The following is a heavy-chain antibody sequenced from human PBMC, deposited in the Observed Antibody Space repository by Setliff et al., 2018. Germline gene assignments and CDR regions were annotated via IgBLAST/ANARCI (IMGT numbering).Heavy chain of an antibody. Sequence: PSETLSLTCAIYGQSFSDYYWSWVRQPPGKGLEWIGEIYHSGSTNYNPSLKSRVTISVDTSKNQFSLKLSSVTAADTAVYYCARDRQYCSSPTCYSSYFYYYGMDVWGRGTTVTVSS. CDR3: ARDRQYCSSPTCYSSYFYYYGMDV. J-gene: IGHJ6*02. CDR2: IYHSGST. D-gene: IGHD2-2*02. CDR1: GQSFSDYY. V-gene: IGHV4-34*01.